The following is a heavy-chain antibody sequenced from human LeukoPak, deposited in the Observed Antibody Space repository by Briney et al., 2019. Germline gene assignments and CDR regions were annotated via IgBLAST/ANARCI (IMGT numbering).Heavy chain of an antibody. CDR3: ARLRADSSSWYFDYMDV. D-gene: IGHD6-13*01. J-gene: IGHJ6*03. CDR1: GGSISSSSYY. Sequence: PSETLSLTCSVSGGSISSSSYYWSWIRQPPGKGLEWIGEINHSGSTNYNPSLKSRVTISVDTSKNQFSLKLSSVTAADTAVYYCARLRADSSSWYFDYMDVWGKGTTVTVSS. CDR2: INHSGST. V-gene: IGHV4-39*07.